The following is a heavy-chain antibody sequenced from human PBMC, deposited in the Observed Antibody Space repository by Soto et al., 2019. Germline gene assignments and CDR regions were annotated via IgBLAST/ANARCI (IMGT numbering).Heavy chain of an antibody. CDR1: GGSISSSGYY. D-gene: IGHD6-19*01. Sequence: SETLSLTCSVSGGSISSSGYYWGWIRQPPGKGLEWIGGINHSGTNNYNPSLKSRVTISVDTSKNQFSLKLSSVTAADTAVYYCARGRSSSGWRRRPFDIWGQGTMGT. CDR3: ARGRSSSGWRRRPFDI. CDR2: INHSGTN. V-gene: IGHV4-39*07. J-gene: IGHJ3*02.